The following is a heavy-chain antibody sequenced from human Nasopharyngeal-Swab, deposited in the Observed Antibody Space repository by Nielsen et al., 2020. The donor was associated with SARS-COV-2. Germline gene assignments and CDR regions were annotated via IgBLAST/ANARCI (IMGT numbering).Heavy chain of an antibody. J-gene: IGHJ4*02. CDR1: RGSIRSYY. D-gene: IGHD3-22*01. CDR3: ARLYYDSSGYYYGR. V-gene: IGHV4-59*08. Sequence: SETPSLPPTVSRGSIRSYYWGWIRPPPGKGLEWIGYIYYSGSTNYNPSLKSRVTISVDTSKNQFSLKLSSVTAADTAVYYCARLYYDSSGYYYGRWGQGTLVTVSS. CDR2: IYYSGST.